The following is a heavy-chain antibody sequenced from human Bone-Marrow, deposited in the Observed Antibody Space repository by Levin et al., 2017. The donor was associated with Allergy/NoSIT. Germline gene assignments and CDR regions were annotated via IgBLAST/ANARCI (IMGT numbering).Heavy chain of an antibody. Sequence: PGGSLRLSCEASESTFSHYYMSWIRQAPGKGLEWISYISSNSTYTNYADSVKGRFTVSRDNAKKSLYLQMNSLRVEDTARYFCARDHVKAPPDCKSPSCYYYFGMDVWGQGTTVTVSS. CDR3: ARDHVKAPPDCKSPSCYYYFGMDV. CDR1: ESTFSHYY. CDR2: ISSNSTYT. J-gene: IGHJ6*02. V-gene: IGHV3-11*05. D-gene: IGHD2-2*01.